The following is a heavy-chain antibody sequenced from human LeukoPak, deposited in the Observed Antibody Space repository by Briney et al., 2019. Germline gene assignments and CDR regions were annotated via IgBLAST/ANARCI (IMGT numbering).Heavy chain of an antibody. Sequence: SETLSLTCAVYGGSFSGYYWTWIRQPPGKGLEWLGCIFCSGGTNYKPSLKSRITISVDTSKNQLSLRLSSVTAADTAVYYCARHVDYWGQGTLVTVSS. J-gene: IGHJ4*02. V-gene: IGHV4-59*08. CDR1: GGSFSGYY. CDR3: ARHVDY. CDR2: IFCSGGT.